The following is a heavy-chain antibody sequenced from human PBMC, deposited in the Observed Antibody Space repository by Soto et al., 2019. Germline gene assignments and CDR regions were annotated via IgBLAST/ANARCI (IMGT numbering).Heavy chain of an antibody. V-gene: IGHV3-33*01. CDR3: ASDLVGASDSYGLDV. Sequence: GGSLRLSCAASGFTFSNYGMHWVRQAPGKGLEWVAIIWHDGNNKYYADSVRGRFIISRDNSKNRLYLQMNSLRAEDTAVYYCASDLVGASDSYGLDVWGQGTTVTVSS. D-gene: IGHD1-26*01. J-gene: IGHJ6*02. CDR1: GFTFSNYG. CDR2: IWHDGNNK.